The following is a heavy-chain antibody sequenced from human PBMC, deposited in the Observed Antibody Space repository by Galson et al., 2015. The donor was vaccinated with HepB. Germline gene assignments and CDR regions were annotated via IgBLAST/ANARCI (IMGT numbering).Heavy chain of an antibody. J-gene: IGHJ4*02. CDR1: GFTFSGSA. CDR3: TRPPIYSGRDY. Sequence: SLRLSCAASGFTFSGSAMHWVRQASGKGLEWVGRIRSKANSYATAYAASVKGRFTISRDDSKNTAYLQMNSLKTEDTAVYYCTRPPIYSGRDYWGQGTLVTVSS. D-gene: IGHD1-26*01. V-gene: IGHV3-73*01. CDR2: IRSKANSYAT.